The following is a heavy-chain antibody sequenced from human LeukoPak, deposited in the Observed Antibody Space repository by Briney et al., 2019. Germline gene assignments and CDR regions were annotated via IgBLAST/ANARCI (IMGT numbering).Heavy chain of an antibody. CDR1: GGSISSGSYC. CDR2: IYTSGST. D-gene: IGHD3-10*01. Sequence: TLSLTCTVSGGSISSGSYCWSWIRQPAGKGLEWIGRIYTSGSTNYNPSLKSRVTISVDTSKNQFSLKLSSVTAADTAVYYCARDPVGGFGDNYWGQGTLVTVSS. V-gene: IGHV4-61*02. CDR3: ARDPVGGFGDNY. J-gene: IGHJ4*02.